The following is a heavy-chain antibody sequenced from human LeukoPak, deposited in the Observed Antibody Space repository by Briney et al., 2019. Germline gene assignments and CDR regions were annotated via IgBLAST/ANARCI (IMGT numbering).Heavy chain of an antibody. D-gene: IGHD6-6*01. J-gene: IGHJ4*02. CDR1: GFTVGSNY. CDR2: IYSGGSI. Sequence: GGSLTLSCAAAGFTVGSNYMSWVRQAPGKGLEWVSFIYSGGSIYDADSVKGRFTISRDNSKNTLNLQMNSLRAEDTAVYYCARDTELEGYSSSSAHDYWGQGTLVIVSS. CDR3: ARDTELEGYSSSSAHDY. V-gene: IGHV3-66*01.